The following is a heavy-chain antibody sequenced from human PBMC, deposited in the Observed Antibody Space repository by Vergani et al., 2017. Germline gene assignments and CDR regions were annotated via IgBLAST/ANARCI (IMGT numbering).Heavy chain of an antibody. CDR2: IYYSGST. CDR1: GDSISSYY. Sequence: QVQLQESGPGLVKPSETLSLTCTVSGDSISSYYWSWIRQPPGKGLEWIGYIYYSGSTNYNPSLKSRVTISVDTSKNQFSLKLSSVTAADTAVYYCARDATTGGFDIWGQGTMVTVSS. J-gene: IGHJ3*02. D-gene: IGHD5-12*01. CDR3: ARDATTGGFDI. V-gene: IGHV4-59*01.